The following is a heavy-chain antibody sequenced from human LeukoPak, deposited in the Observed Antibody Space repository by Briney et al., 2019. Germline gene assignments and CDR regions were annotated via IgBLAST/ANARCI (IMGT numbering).Heavy chain of an antibody. Sequence: PGGTLRLSCAASGFTFSSFGMSWVRQAPGKGLEWVSTISRSGGSTYYADSVKGRFTVSRDNSKNTLYLQINSLRDEDTAVYYCAIEPAGATVYFQHWGQGTLVTVSS. CDR2: ISRSGGST. D-gene: IGHD1-26*01. V-gene: IGHV3-23*01. CDR3: AIEPAGATVYFQH. CDR1: GFTFSSFG. J-gene: IGHJ1*01.